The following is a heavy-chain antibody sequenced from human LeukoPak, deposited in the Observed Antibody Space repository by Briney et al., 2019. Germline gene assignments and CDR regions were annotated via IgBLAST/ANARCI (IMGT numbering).Heavy chain of an antibody. CDR3: AKDGIRYCSSTSCYYFDY. Sequence: GRSLRLSCAASGFTFSSYGMHWVRQAPGKGLEWVAVISYDGSNKYYADSVKGRFTISRDNSKNTLYLQMNSLRAEDTALFFRAKDGIRYCSSTSCYYFDYWGQGTLVTVSS. CDR2: ISYDGSNK. D-gene: IGHD2-2*01. CDR1: GFTFSSYG. J-gene: IGHJ4*02. V-gene: IGHV3-30*18.